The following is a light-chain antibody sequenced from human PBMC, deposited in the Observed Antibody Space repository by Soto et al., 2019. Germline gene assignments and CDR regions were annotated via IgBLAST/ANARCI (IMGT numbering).Light chain of an antibody. CDR2: DVS. V-gene: IGLV2-11*01. J-gene: IGLJ7*01. CDR1: SSDVGGYTY. CDR3: CSYGGSYTWV. Sequence: QSVLTQPRSVSGSPGQSVTISCTGTSSDVGGYTYVSWYQQHPGRAPKLMIYDVSKRPSGVPDRFSGSKSGNTASLTISGLQAEDEAEYYCCSYGGSYTWVFGGGTQLTVL.